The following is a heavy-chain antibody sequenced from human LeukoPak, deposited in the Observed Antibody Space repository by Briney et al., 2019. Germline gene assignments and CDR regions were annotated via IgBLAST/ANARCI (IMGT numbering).Heavy chain of an antibody. J-gene: IGHJ4*02. V-gene: IGHV1-18*04. Sequence: ASVKVSCKASGYTFTSYGISWVRQAPGQGLEWMGWISGYNAKTNYAQKVQGRVTMTTDTSTNTAYMEVRSLGSDDTAVYYCAKDRGYYGSGSEPSFDYRDQGTLVTVSS. CDR2: ISGYNAKT. CDR1: GYTFTSYG. D-gene: IGHD3-10*01. CDR3: AKDRGYYGSGSEPSFDY.